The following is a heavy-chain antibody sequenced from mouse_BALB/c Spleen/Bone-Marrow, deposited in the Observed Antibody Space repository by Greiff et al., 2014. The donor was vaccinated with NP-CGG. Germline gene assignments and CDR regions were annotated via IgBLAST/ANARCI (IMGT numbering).Heavy chain of an antibody. J-gene: IGHJ4*01. CDR2: IHYSGST. Sequence: DVMLVESGPDLVKPSQSLSLTCTVTGYSITSGYSWYWIRQFPGNKLEWMGYIHYSGSTNYNPSLKSRISITRDTSKNQFFLQLNSVTTEDTATYYCASTTVVALYAMDYWGQGTSVTVSS. CDR1: GYSITSGYS. D-gene: IGHD1-1*01. V-gene: IGHV3-1*02. CDR3: ASTTVVALYAMDY.